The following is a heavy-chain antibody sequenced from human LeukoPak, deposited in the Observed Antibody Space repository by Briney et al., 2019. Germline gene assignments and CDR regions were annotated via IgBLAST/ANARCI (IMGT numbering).Heavy chain of an antibody. CDR3: ARLRGYTSSARGYVEY. CDR2: IYYSGST. J-gene: IGHJ4*02. D-gene: IGHD6-13*01. V-gene: IGHV4-39*01. CDR1: GFTVSSND. Sequence: SGGSLRLSCAASGFTVSSNDMSWIRQPPGKGLEWIGSIYYSGSTYYDPSLKSRVTISVDTSKNQFSLKLSSVTAADTAVYYCARLRGYTSSARGYVEYWGQGTLVTVSS.